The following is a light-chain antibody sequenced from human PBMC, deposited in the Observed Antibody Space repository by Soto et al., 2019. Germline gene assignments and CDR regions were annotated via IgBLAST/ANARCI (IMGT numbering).Light chain of an antibody. V-gene: IGKV4-1*01. CDR2: WAS. CDR3: QQYYSTPLT. CDR1: ESVLYNSNNKNY. Sequence: DIVMTQSPDSLAVSLCERATINCKSSESVLYNSNNKNYLAWYQQKPGQPPKLLIYWASTRESGVPDRFSGSGSGTDFTLTISSLQAEDVAVYYCQQYYSTPLTFGGGTKVDIK. J-gene: IGKJ4*01.